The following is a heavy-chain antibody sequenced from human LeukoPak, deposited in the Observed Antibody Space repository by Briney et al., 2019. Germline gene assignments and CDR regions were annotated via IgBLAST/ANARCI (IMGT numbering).Heavy chain of an antibody. CDR2: ISNTGGST. CDR1: GFSFNTYA. V-gene: IGHV3-23*01. D-gene: IGHD4-23*01. Sequence: GGSLRLSCAASGFSFNTYAMSWVRQAPGKGLEWVSAISNTGGSTYYADSVKGRFTISRDKSKNTLSLQMNSLRAEDTAVYYCAHKVGYGGGGGCYFPYGGQGTLVTVSS. J-gene: IGHJ1*01. CDR3: AHKVGYGGGGGCYFPY.